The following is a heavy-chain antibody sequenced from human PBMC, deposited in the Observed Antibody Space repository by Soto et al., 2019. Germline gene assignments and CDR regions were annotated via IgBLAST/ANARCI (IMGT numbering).Heavy chain of an antibody. D-gene: IGHD3-22*01. CDR1: GYTFTSYD. Sequence: ASVKVSCKASGYTFTSYDINWVRQATGQGLEWMGWMNPNSGNTGYAQKFQGRVTMTRNTSISTAYMELSSLRSEDTAVYYCASSTDYYDSSGYEYWYFDLWGRGTLVTVSS. J-gene: IGHJ2*01. CDR2: MNPNSGNT. V-gene: IGHV1-8*01. CDR3: ASSTDYYDSSGYEYWYFDL.